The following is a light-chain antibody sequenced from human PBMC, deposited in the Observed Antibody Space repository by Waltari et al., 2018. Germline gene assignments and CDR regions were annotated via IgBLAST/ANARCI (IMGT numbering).Light chain of an antibody. V-gene: IGKV3-20*01. J-gene: IGKJ4*01. CDR3: QQYAGSPT. Sequence: EIVLTQSPGTLSLSPGERATLSCRASQTVGSNYLAWYQQRPGQAPRLLIDRASSRATGIPERFSGSGSGTDFTLTISRLEPEDCAVYYCQQYAGSPTFGGGTKVEIK. CDR1: QTVGSNY. CDR2: RAS.